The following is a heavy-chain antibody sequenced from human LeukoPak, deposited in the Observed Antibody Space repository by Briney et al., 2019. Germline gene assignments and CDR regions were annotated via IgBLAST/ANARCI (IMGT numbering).Heavy chain of an antibody. J-gene: IGHJ4*02. CDR3: AKRGVVIRVILVGFHREAYYFES. CDR1: GITLSNYG. D-gene: IGHD3/OR15-3a*01. V-gene: IGHV3-23*01. CDR2: ISDSGGST. Sequence: GGSLRLSCAVSGITLSNYGMSWVRQAPGKGLEWVAGISDSGGSTKYADSVKGRFTISRDDPKNTLYLQMNSLRAEDTAVYFCAKRGVVIRVILVGFHREAYYFESWGQGALVTGSS.